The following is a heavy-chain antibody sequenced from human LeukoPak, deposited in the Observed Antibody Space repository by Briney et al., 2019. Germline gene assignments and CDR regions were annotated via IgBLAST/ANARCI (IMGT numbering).Heavy chain of an antibody. Sequence: SETLSLTCAAYGGSFSGYYWSWIRQPPGKGLEWIGEINHSGSTNYNPSLKSRVTISVDTSKNQFSLKLSSVTAADTAVYYCARSYYYGSGPYYYGMDVWGKGTTVTVSS. CDR2: INHSGST. CDR1: GGSFSGYY. V-gene: IGHV4-34*01. J-gene: IGHJ6*04. D-gene: IGHD3-10*01. CDR3: ARSYYYGSGPYYYGMDV.